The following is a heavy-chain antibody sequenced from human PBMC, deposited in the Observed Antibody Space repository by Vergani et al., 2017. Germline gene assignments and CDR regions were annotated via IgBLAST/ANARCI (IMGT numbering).Heavy chain of an antibody. J-gene: IGHJ5*02. CDR2: IIPILGLA. V-gene: IGHV1-69*02. D-gene: IGHD3-10*01. CDR3: ATAITMENWFDP. Sequence: QVQLVQSGAEVKKPGSSVKVSCKASGGTFSSYTISWVRQAPGQGLEWMGRIIPILGLANYAQKFQGRVTITADKSTSTAYMELSSLRSEDTAVYYCATAITMENWFDPWGQGTLVTVSS. CDR1: GGTFSSYT.